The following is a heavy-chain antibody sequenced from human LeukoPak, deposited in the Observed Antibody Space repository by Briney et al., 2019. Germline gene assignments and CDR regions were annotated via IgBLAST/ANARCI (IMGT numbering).Heavy chain of an antibody. CDR1: GYSFTNYY. V-gene: IGHV1-46*01. CDR2: INPGGGTT. D-gene: IGHD3-10*01. CDR3: ARGGFTTMVRGVIITLDAFDI. J-gene: IGHJ3*02. Sequence: ASVKVSCKASGYSFTNYYLHWVRQAPGQGFEGMGIINPGGGTTTYAQKFQGRVTMTRDTSTSTVYMELSSLRSEDTAVYYCARGGFTTMVRGVIITLDAFDIWGQGTMVTVSS.